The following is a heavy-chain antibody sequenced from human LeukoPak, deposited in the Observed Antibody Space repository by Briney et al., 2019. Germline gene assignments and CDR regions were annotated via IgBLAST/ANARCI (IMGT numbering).Heavy chain of an antibody. CDR1: GFTFSSYE. J-gene: IGHJ4*02. V-gene: IGHV3-48*03. D-gene: IGHD5-18*01. CDR2: ISSSGSTI. CDR3: ARNQRIQLLNFDY. Sequence: GGSLRLSCAASGFTFSSYEMNWVRQAPGKGLEWVSYISSSGSTIYYADSVKGRFTISRDNAKNSLYLQMNSLRAEDTAVYYCARNQRIQLLNFDYWGQGTLVTVSS.